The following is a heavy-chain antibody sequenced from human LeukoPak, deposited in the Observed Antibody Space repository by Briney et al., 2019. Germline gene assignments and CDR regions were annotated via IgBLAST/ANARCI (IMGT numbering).Heavy chain of an antibody. D-gene: IGHD6-25*01. CDR1: GFTFSSYA. Sequence: GGSLRLSCAASGFTFSSYAMNWVRQAPGKGLERGSAISGAGINTYYVDSVEGRFTISRDNSKNTLALQMNSLRAEDTAVYYCTKDQRGYQRAIDYWGQGILVTVSS. CDR2: ISGAGINT. CDR3: TKDQRGYQRAIDY. V-gene: IGHV3-23*01. J-gene: IGHJ4*02.